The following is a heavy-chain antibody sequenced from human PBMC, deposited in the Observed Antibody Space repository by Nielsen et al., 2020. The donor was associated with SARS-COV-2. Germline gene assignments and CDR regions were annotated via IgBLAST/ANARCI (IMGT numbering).Heavy chain of an antibody. CDR2: ISYDGSNK. D-gene: IGHD1-26*01. V-gene: IGHV3-30*03. J-gene: IGHJ6*03. Sequence: WIRQPPGKGLEWVAVISYDGSNKYYADSVKGRFTISRDNSKNTLYLQMNSLRAEDTAVYYCARVFIEGGATTYYYYYMDVWGKGTTVTVSS. CDR3: ARVFIEGGATTYYYYYMDV.